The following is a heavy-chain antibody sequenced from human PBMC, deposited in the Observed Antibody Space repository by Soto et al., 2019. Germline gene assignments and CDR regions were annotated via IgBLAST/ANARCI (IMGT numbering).Heavy chain of an antibody. CDR3: ARGYGGTGGYPDAFDI. V-gene: IGHV1-8*01. CDR1: GYTFTSYD. D-gene: IGHD3-22*01. J-gene: IGHJ3*02. Sequence: QVQLVQSGAEMKKPGASVKVSCKASGYTFTSYDINWVRQATGQGLEWMGWMNPNSGNTGYAQKFQGRVTMTRNTSISTAYMELSSLRSEDTAVYYCARGYGGTGGYPDAFDIWGQGTMVTVSS. CDR2: MNPNSGNT.